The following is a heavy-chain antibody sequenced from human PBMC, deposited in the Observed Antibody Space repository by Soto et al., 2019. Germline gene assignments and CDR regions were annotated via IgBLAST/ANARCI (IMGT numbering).Heavy chain of an antibody. V-gene: IGHV3-23*01. D-gene: IGHD3-3*01. J-gene: IGHJ4*02. CDR1: GFTFSSYA. CDR3: AKDVLRFLEWLSNFDY. Sequence: AGGSLRLSCAASGFTFSSYAMSWVRQAPGKGLEWVSAISGSGGSTYYADSVKGRFTISRDNSKNTLYLQMNSLRAEDTAVYYCAKDVLRFLEWLSNFDYWGQGTLVTVSS. CDR2: ISGSGGST.